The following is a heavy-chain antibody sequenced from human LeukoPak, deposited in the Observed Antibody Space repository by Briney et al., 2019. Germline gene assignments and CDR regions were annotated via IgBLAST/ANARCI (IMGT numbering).Heavy chain of an antibody. Sequence: ASVKVSCKASGYTFTGYYMHWVRQAPGQGLEWMGRINPNSGGTNYAQKFQGRVTMTRDTSISTAYMELSRLRSDDTAVYYCAGVGYDSSGYYYVFDYWGQGTLVTVSS. CDR2: INPNSGGT. CDR3: AGVGYDSSGYYYVFDY. J-gene: IGHJ4*02. CDR1: GYTFTGYY. D-gene: IGHD3-22*01. V-gene: IGHV1-2*06.